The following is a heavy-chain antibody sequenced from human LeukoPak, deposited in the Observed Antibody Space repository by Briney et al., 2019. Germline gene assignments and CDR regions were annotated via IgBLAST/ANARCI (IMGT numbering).Heavy chain of an antibody. J-gene: IGHJ6*03. V-gene: IGHV4-34*01. Sequence: SETLSLTCAVYGGSFSGHYWSWIRQPPGKGLEWIGEINHSGSTNYNPSLKSRVTISVDTSKNQFSLKLSSVTAADTAVYYCARRTASRIDFWSGYSHGYYYMDVWGKGTTVTVS. CDR2: INHSGST. CDR1: GGSFSGHY. D-gene: IGHD3-3*01. CDR3: ARRTASRIDFWSGYSHGYYYMDV.